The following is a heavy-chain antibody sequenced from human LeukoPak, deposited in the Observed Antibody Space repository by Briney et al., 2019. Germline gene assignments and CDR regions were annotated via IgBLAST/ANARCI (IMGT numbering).Heavy chain of an antibody. D-gene: IGHD4/OR15-4a*01. J-gene: IGHJ4*02. CDR3: ARRAGAYSHPYDY. Sequence: PGGSLRLSCTVSGFTVSSNSMSWVRQAPGKGLEGVSFIYSDNTHYSDSVKGRITISRDNFKNTLYLQMNSLRAEDTAVYYCARRAGAYSHPYDYWGQGTLVTVSS. V-gene: IGHV3-53*01. CDR1: GFTVSSNS. CDR2: IYSDNT.